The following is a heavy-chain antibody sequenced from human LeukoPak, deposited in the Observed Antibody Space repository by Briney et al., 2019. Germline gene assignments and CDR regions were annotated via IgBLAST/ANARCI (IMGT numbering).Heavy chain of an antibody. V-gene: IGHV3-53*01. D-gene: IGHD6-6*01. CDR1: GFTVSSNY. J-gene: IGHJ5*02. Sequence: GGSLRLSCAASGFTVSSNYMSWVRQAPGKGLEWVSVIYSGGSTYYADSVKGRFTISRDNSKNTLYLQMNSLRADDTAAYYCARGSIAARRNWFVPWGQGNLVTVSS. CDR2: IYSGGST. CDR3: ARGSIAARRNWFVP.